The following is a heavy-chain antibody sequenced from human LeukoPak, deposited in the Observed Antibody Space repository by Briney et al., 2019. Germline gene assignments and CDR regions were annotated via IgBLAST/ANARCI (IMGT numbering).Heavy chain of an antibody. CDR1: GYTFTSYA. J-gene: IGHJ4*02. CDR3: ARGPHWDPHFDY. V-gene: IGHV1-3*01. CDR2: INAGNGNT. Sequence: ASVKVSCKASGYTFTSYAMHWVRQAPGQRLEWMGWINAGNGNTKYSQEFQGRVTITRDTSASTAYMELSRLRSDDTAVYYCARGPHWDPHFDYWGQGTLVTVSS. D-gene: IGHD7-27*01.